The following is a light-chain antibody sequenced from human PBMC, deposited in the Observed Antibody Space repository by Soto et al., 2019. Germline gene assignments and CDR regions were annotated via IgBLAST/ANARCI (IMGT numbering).Light chain of an antibody. Sequence: QSALTQPPSASGSPGQSVTMSCTGSSSDVGGYNYVSWYQQHPGKAPKLMIYEVTKRPSGVPDRFSGSKSGNTASLTVSGLQTEDEADYYCSSYAGNNNLVFGGGTKVTVL. V-gene: IGLV2-8*01. J-gene: IGLJ2*01. CDR2: EVT. CDR1: SSDVGGYNY. CDR3: SSYAGNNNLV.